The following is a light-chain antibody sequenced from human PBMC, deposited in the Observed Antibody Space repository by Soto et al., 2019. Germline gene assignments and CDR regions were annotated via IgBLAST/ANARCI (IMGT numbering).Light chain of an antibody. CDR3: QQDSRSPWT. CDR2: ATS. J-gene: IGKJ1*01. CDR1: QTISNSY. V-gene: IGKV3-20*01. Sequence: EIVLTQSPGTLSLSPGERATLSCRASQTISNSYIAWYQQKSGQAPRLLVYATSNRAAGIPDRFSGSGSGTDFTLIISRLEPEDFAVYYCQQDSRSPWTFGQGTKVEIK.